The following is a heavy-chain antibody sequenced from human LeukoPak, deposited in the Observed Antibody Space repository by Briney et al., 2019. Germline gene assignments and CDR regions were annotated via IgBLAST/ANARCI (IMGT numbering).Heavy chain of an antibody. CDR3: ARVSNIAAAYYYYYYMDV. D-gene: IGHD6-13*01. CDR2: INSDGSST. J-gene: IGHJ6*03. Sequence: GGSLRLSCAASGFTFSSYWMHWVRQAPGKGLVWVSRINSDGSSTSYADSVKGRFTISRDNAKSTLYLQMNSLRAEDTAVYYCARVSNIAAAYYYYYYMDVWGKGTTVTISS. CDR1: GFTFSSYW. V-gene: IGHV3-74*01.